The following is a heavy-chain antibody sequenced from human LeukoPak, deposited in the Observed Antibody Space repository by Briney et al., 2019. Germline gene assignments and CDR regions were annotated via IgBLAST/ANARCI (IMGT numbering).Heavy chain of an antibody. Sequence: GGSLRLSCAASGFTFSSYGMHWVRQAPGKGLEWVAFIRYDGSNKYYADSVKGRFTISRDNSKNTLYLQMNSLRAEDTAVYYCAKEVPVAARPPYFDYWGQGTLVTVSS. CDR2: IRYDGSNK. D-gene: IGHD6-6*01. J-gene: IGHJ4*02. CDR1: GFTFSSYG. V-gene: IGHV3-30*02. CDR3: AKEVPVAARPPYFDY.